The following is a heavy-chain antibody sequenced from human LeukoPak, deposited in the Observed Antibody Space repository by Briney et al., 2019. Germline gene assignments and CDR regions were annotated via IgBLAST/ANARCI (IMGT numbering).Heavy chain of an antibody. CDR2: IYHSGST. V-gene: IGHV4-30-2*01. Sequence: SWVRQAPGKGLEWIGYIYHSGSTYYNPSLKSRVTISVDRSKNQFSLKLSSVTAADTAVYYCARVSGHDAFDIWGQGTMVTVSS. CDR3: ARVSGHDAFDI. D-gene: IGHD1-1*01. J-gene: IGHJ3*02.